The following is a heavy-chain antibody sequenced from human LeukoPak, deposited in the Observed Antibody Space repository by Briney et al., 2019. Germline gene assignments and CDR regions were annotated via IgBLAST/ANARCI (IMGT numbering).Heavy chain of an antibody. J-gene: IGHJ4*02. CDR1: AYTFTGYY. Sequence: ASVKVSSNASAYTFTGYYIHWVRQAPGQGLEWMGWINPNSGGTNSAQKFQGRVTLTRDTSISTAYLELSSLRSDDTAVYYCARDLGSGWIIVDYWGQGTLVTVSS. D-gene: IGHD6-19*01. CDR3: ARDLGSGWIIVDY. V-gene: IGHV1-2*02. CDR2: INPNSGGT.